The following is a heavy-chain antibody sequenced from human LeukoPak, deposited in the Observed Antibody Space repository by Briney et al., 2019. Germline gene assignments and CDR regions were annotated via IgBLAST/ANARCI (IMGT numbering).Heavy chain of an antibody. CDR1: GGTFSSYA. D-gene: IGHD5-18*01. CDR2: IIPIFGTA. CDR3: ANYVDTAMNYGMDV. V-gene: IGHV1-69*13. Sequence: ASVKVSCKASGGTFSSYAISWVRQAPGQGLEWMGGIIPIFGTANYAQKFQGRATITADESTSTAYMELSSLRSEDTAVYYCANYVDTAMNYGMDVWGQGTTVTVSS. J-gene: IGHJ6*02.